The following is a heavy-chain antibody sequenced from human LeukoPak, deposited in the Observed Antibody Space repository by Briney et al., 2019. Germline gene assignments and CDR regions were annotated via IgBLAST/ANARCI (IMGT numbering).Heavy chain of an antibody. D-gene: IGHD7-27*01. J-gene: IGHJ4*02. Sequence: SETLSLTCTVSGGSISSSGYYWGWIRQPPGKGLEWIGSIYYSGSTYYNPSLKSRVTISVDTSKNQFSLKLSSATAADTAVYYCARHPRWGRFDYWGQGTLVTVSS. CDR2: IYYSGST. CDR3: ARHPRWGRFDY. CDR1: GGSISSSGYY. V-gene: IGHV4-39*01.